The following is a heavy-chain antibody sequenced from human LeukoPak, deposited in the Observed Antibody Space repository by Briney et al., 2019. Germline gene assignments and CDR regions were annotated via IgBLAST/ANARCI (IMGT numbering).Heavy chain of an antibody. J-gene: IGHJ4*02. CDR1: GYTFTSYD. CDR2: MNPNSGNT. V-gene: IGHV1-8*01. CDR3: ARSKKLELYLFDY. D-gene: IGHD1-7*01. Sequence: ASVKVSCKASGYTFTSYDINWVRQATGQGLEWMGWMNPNSGNTGYAQKFQGRVTMTRDTSISTAYMELSRLRSDDTAVYYCARSKKLELYLFDYWGQGTLVTVSS.